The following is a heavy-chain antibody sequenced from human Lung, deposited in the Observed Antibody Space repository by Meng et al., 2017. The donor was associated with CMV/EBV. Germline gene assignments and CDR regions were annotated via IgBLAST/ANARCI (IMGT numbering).Heavy chain of an antibody. CDR3: ARDHDWGADY. CDR1: GYFFNDHF. Sequence: ASVKVSCKASGYFFNDHFMHWVRQAPGQGLEWMGWIQPSSGYTNYAQNFQGRVTMTSDSSIATAYMELTRLTSDDTAVYYCARDHDWGADYWGQGNLVNVSS. J-gene: IGHJ4*02. V-gene: IGHV1-2*02. D-gene: IGHD3-16*01. CDR2: IQPSSGYT.